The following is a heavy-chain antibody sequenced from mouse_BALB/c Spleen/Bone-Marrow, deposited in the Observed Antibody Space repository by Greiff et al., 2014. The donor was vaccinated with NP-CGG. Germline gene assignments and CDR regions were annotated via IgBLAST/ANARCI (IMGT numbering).Heavy chain of an antibody. V-gene: IGHV5-17*02. CDR1: GFTFSSFG. CDR2: ISSDSDTI. J-gene: IGHJ1*01. D-gene: IGHD2-4*01. CDR3: TRDHDYDWYFDV. Sequence: EVKLVESGGGLVQPGGSRKLSCTASGFTFSSFGMHWVRQAPEKGLEWVAYISSDSDTIYYADTVKGRFTISRDNPKNTLFLQKTSLMSEDAAMYYCTRDHDYDWYFDVWGAGTTVTVSS.